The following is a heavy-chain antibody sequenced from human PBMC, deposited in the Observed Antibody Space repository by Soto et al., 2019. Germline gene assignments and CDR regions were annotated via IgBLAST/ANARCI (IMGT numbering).Heavy chain of an antibody. Sequence: QVQLVQSGAEVKKPGASVKVSCKASGYTFTGYYMHWVRQAPGQGLEWMGWINPNSGGTNYAQKLQGWVTMTRDTSISTAYMELSRLRSDDTAVYYCARDLRYCSSTSCYAGLGWFDPWGQGTLVTVSS. CDR3: ARDLRYCSSTSCYAGLGWFDP. J-gene: IGHJ5*02. CDR1: GYTFTGYY. CDR2: INPNSGGT. D-gene: IGHD2-2*01. V-gene: IGHV1-2*04.